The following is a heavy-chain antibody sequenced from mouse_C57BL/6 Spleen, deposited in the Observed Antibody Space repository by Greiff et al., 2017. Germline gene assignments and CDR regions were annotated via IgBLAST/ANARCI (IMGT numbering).Heavy chain of an antibody. CDR3: ARYDYEWYFDV. CDR1: GYTFTSYW. Sequence: QVQLQQPGAELVKPGASVKLSCKASGYTFTSYWMHWVKQRPGQGLEWIGMIHPNSGSTNYNEKFKSKATLTVDKSSSTAYMQLSSLTSEDSAVYYCARYDYEWYFDVRGTGTTVTVSS. J-gene: IGHJ1*03. D-gene: IGHD2-4*01. V-gene: IGHV1-64*01. CDR2: IHPNSGST.